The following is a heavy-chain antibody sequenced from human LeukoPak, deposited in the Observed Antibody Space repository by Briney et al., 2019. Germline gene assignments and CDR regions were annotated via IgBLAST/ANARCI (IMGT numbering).Heavy chain of an antibody. CDR1: GGTFSSYA. V-gene: IGHV1-2*06. J-gene: IGHJ5*02. Sequence: VASVKVSCKASGGTFSSYAISWVRQAPGQGLEWMGRINPNSGGTNYAQKFQGRVTMTRDTSISTAYMELNRLTSDDTAVYYCARGDPFDPWGQGTLVIVSS. CDR3: ARGDPFDP. CDR2: INPNSGGT.